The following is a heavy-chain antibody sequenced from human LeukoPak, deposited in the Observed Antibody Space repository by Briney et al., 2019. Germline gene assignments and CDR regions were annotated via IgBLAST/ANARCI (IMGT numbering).Heavy chain of an antibody. CDR3: ARFARVDYGSGSGAWFDP. CDR2: IYYSGST. J-gene: IGHJ5*02. Sequence: PSETLSLTCTVSGGSISSSSYYWGWIRQPPGKGLEWIGSIYYSGSTYYNPSLKSRVTISVDTSKNQFSLKLSSVTAADTAVYYCARFARVDYGSGSGAWFDPWGQGTLVTVSS. D-gene: IGHD3-10*01. V-gene: IGHV4-39*01. CDR1: GGSISSSSYY.